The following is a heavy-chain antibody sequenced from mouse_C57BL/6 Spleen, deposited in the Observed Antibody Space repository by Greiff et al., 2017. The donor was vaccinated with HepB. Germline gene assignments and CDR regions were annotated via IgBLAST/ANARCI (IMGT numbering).Heavy chain of an antibody. CDR2: ISDGGSYT. CDR1: GFTFSSYA. J-gene: IGHJ4*01. V-gene: IGHV5-4*01. D-gene: IGHD4-1*01. CDR3: ARAANWDVCYAMDY. Sequence: EVQVVESGGGLVKPGGSLKLSCAASGFTFSSYAMSWVRQTPEKRLEWVATISDGGSYTYYPDNVKGRFTISRDNAKNNLYLQMSHLKSEDTAMYYCARAANWDVCYAMDYWGQGTSVTVSS.